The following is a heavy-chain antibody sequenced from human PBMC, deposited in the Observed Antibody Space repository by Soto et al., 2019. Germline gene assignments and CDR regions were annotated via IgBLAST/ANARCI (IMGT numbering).Heavy chain of an antibody. CDR2: IIPIFGTA. V-gene: IGHV1-69*13. Sequence: SVKVSCKASGGTFSSYAISWVRQAPGQGLEWMGGIIPIFGTANYAQKFQGRVTITADESTSTAYMELSSLRSEDTAVYYCARDRAPGSTFDYWGQGTLVTVSS. J-gene: IGHJ4*02. D-gene: IGHD3-10*01. CDR3: ARDRAPGSTFDY. CDR1: GGTFSSYA.